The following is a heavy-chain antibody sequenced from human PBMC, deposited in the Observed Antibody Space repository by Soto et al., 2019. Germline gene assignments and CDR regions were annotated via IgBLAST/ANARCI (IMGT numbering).Heavy chain of an antibody. CDR3: ARDFRNKGMDV. CDR2: ITGKSDSI. J-gene: IGHJ6*02. Sequence: PGGSLRLSCVASRFPLIDYYMAWIRQAPGKGLEWLSYITGKSDSIHYADSVRGRFIISRDNAKNSLYLQMNSLRVDDTAVYYCARDFRNKGMDVWGQGTTVTVSS. V-gene: IGHV3-11*01. CDR1: RFPLIDYY.